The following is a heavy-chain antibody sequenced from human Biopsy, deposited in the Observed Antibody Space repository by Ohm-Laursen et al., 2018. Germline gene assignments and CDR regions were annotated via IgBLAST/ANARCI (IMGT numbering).Heavy chain of an antibody. CDR2: IFYSANT. CDR1: GVSINGGRYY. J-gene: IGHJ4*02. Sequence: TLSLTCPVSGVSINGGRYYWNWIRHHPGKGLEWIGNIFYSANTYYNPSLKSRVTISVDTSKNQFSLKLSSVTAADTAVYYCARLGSGDYFPTFFDLWGQGALVTVSS. CDR3: ARLGSGDYFPTFFDL. D-gene: IGHD5-12*01. V-gene: IGHV4-31*03.